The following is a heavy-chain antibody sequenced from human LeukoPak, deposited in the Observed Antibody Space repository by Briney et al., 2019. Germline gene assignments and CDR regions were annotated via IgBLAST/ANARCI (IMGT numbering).Heavy chain of an antibody. CDR3: AKNPGVGVLTPGLVNYFDY. D-gene: IGHD4-23*01. CDR1: GFTFSSYS. CDR2: ISSSSSYI. Sequence: GGSLRLSCAASGFTFSSYSMNWVRQAPGKGLEWVSSISSSSSYIYYADSVKGRFTISRDNSKNTLYLQMNSLRAEDTAVYYCAKNPGVGVLTPGLVNYFDYWGQGTLVTVSS. J-gene: IGHJ4*02. V-gene: IGHV3-21*01.